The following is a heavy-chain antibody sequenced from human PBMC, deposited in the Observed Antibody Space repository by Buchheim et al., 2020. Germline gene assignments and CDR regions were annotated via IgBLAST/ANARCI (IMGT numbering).Heavy chain of an antibody. D-gene: IGHD4-23*01. V-gene: IGHV4-4*02. CDR3: ASVTVMSNYGGNLGPH. J-gene: IGHJ4*02. CDR2: IYHSGIT. Sequence: QVQLQESGPGLVKPSGTLSLTCAVSGGSISSNWWSWVRQPPGRGLEWIGEIYHSGITNYNPSLKSRVTMSLDKSKNHFSLRLTSVTAADTAVYYYASVTVMSNYGGNLGPHWGQGTL. CDR1: GGSISSNW.